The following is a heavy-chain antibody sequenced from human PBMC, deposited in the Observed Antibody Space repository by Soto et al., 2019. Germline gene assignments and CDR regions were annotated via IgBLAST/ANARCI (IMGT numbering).Heavy chain of an antibody. D-gene: IGHD3-3*01. Sequence: KVSCRASGYTFTSYAMHWVRQAPGQRHERMGWINAGNGNTKYSQKFQGRVTITRDKSASTAYMEMSSLRSEVTAVYYCARRDVYYDFCCGYFNVENTDAFDTLSQGTMLTVSS. V-gene: IGHV1-3*01. J-gene: IGHJ3*02. CDR3: ARRDVYYDFCCGYFNVENTDAFDT. CDR1: GYTFTSYA. CDR2: INAGNGNT.